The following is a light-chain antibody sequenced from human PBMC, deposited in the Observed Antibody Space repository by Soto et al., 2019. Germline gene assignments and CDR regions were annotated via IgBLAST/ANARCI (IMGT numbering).Light chain of an antibody. CDR3: SSFTPSNTWV. CDR1: SSDVGDYNL. J-gene: IGLJ3*02. CDR2: EVS. V-gene: IGLV2-14*01. Sequence: QSVLTQPASVSGSPGQSITISCTGTSSDVGDYNLVSWYQQYPGKAPKLLIYEVSNRPSGVSNRFSGSKSGNTASLTISGLQAEDEADYYCSSFTPSNTWVFGGGTKLTVL.